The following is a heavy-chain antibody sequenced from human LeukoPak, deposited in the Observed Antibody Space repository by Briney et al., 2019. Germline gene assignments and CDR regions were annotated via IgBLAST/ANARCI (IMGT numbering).Heavy chain of an antibody. CDR3: ARLGGY. Sequence: PGGSLRLPCAASGFSVITNYMSWVRQAPGKGLEWVSVIYSDDSANYADSVRGRFTISRDNSKNTLYLQMNSLRAEDTAVYYCARLGGYWGQGTLVTVSS. D-gene: IGHD3-16*01. J-gene: IGHJ4*02. CDR1: GFSVITNY. CDR2: IYSDDSA. V-gene: IGHV3-66*04.